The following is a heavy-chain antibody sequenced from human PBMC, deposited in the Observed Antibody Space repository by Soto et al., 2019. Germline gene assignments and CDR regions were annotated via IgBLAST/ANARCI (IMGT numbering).Heavy chain of an antibody. CDR1: GGSISSGGYY. CDR2: IYYSGST. V-gene: IGHV4-31*03. CDR3: ARGRYGGYDVEYYFDH. J-gene: IGHJ4*02. Sequence: PSETLSLTCTVSGGSISSGGYYWSWIRQHPGKGLEWIGHIYYSGSTYYNPSLKSRVTISADTSKNQFSLKVSSLTAADTAVYYCARGRYGGYDVEYYFDHWGQGTQVTVSS. D-gene: IGHD5-12*01.